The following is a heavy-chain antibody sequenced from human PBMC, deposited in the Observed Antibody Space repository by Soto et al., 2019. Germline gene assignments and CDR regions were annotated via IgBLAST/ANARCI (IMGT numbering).Heavy chain of an antibody. D-gene: IGHD1-26*01. J-gene: IGHJ4*01. CDR3: ARPTAVGATVRHFFDY. CDR1: GYNFTTYY. CDR2: INPGGGST. Sequence: ASVKVSCKASGYNFTTYYIHWVRQAPGQGLEWMGVINPGGGSTNYAQKFKGRLTVTADTSTSTVYMELSSLTSEETAVYYCARPTAVGATVRHFFDYWGQVTLLTVSS. V-gene: IGHV1-46*01.